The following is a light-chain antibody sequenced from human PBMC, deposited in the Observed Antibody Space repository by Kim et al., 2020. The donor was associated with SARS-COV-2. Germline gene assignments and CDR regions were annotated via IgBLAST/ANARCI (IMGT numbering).Light chain of an antibody. CDR2: DDD. Sequence: KTVTISCTRSGGSIARNYVHWFQQRPGSSPTTVIYDDDHRPSGVSDRFSGSIDRSSNSASLTVSGLEPGDEADYYCQSYDNTNHWVFGGGTQLTVL. V-gene: IGLV6-57*01. CDR1: GGSIARNY. CDR3: QSYDNTNHWV. J-gene: IGLJ3*02.